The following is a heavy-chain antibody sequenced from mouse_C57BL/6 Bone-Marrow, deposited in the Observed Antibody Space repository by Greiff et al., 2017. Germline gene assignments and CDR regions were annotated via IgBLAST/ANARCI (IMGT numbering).Heavy chain of an antibody. V-gene: IGHV2-9-1*01. CDR1: GFSLTSYA. J-gene: IGHJ4*01. CDR2: IWTGGGT. CDR3: AKHSNLYYYAMDY. Sequence: VKLMESGPGLVAPSQSLSITCTVSGFSLTSYAISWVRQPPGKGLEWLGVIWTGGGTNSNSALKSRLSISKDNSKSQVFLKMNSLQTDDTARYYCAKHSNLYYYAMDYWGQGTSVTVSS. D-gene: IGHD2-5*01.